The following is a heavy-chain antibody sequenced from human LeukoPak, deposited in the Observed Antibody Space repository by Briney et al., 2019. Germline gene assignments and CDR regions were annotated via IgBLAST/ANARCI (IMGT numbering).Heavy chain of an antibody. J-gene: IGHJ4*02. CDR2: VGIAADT. Sequence: GSLGLSCAASGFIFSDHAMHWVRQAPGKGLEWVSAVGIAADTFYPGSVKGRFTISRENAKNSLYLQMNSLRVEDTAVYYCVRQKKSHGNFDYWGQGTLVTVSS. CDR3: VRQKKSHGNFDY. V-gene: IGHV3-13*01. CDR1: GFIFSDHA. D-gene: IGHD1-26*01.